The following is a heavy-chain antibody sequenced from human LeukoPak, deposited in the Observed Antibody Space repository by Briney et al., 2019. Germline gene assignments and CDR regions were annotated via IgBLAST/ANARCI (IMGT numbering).Heavy chain of an antibody. CDR2: IKQDGSEK. D-gene: IGHD3-22*01. J-gene: IGHJ4*02. V-gene: IGHV3-7*01. CDR1: GFTFSSYW. CDR3: ARDAYYYDSSGYRVAVSSFEY. Sequence: GGSLRLSCAASGFTFSSYWMNWVRQAPGKGLEWVANIKQDGSEKYYVDSVKGRFTISRDNAKNSLYLQMNSLRAEDTAVYYCARDAYYYDSSGYRVAVSSFEYWGQGTLVTVSS.